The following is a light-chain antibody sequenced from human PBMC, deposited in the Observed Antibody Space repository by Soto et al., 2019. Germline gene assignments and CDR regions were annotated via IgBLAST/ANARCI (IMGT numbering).Light chain of an antibody. CDR2: GAS. CDR1: QSVNSGF. CDR3: HQYFKSPIT. J-gene: IGKJ3*01. Sequence: EVVLTQSPGTLSLSPGERATLSCRASQSVNSGFLAWYQQKPGQAPRLLIHGASSRATGIPDRFSGSGSGTDFTLTISRLEPEDFAVYYCHQYFKSPITFGPGTKVDIK. V-gene: IGKV3-20*01.